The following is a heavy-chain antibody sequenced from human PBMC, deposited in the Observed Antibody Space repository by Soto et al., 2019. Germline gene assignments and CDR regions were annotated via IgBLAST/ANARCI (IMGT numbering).Heavy chain of an antibody. CDR1: GYTFTSYG. CDR2: ISAYNCNT. V-gene: IGHV1-18*01. Sequence: ASVKVSCKASGYTFTSYGISWVRQAPGQGLEWMGWISAYNCNTNYAQKLQGRVTMTTDTSTSTAYMELRSLRSDDTAVYFSAKEIRADYDILAGYSYMRGAYDYWGQGTLVTVSS. CDR3: AKEIRADYDILAGYSYMRGAYDY. J-gene: IGHJ4*02. D-gene: IGHD3-9*01.